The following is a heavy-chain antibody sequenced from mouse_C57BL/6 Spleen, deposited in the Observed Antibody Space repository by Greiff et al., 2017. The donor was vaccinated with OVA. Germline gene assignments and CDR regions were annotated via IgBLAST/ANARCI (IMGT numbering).Heavy chain of an antibody. CDR3: AREGFYDGYYDAMDY. CDR1: GYTFTSYW. D-gene: IGHD2-3*01. Sequence: QVQLQQPGAELVKPGASVQLSCKASGYTFTSYWMHWVKQRPGRGLEWIGRLDPNRGGTKYNEKFKSKATLTVDKPSSTAYMQLSSLTSEDSAVYYCAREGFYDGYYDAMDYWGQGTSVTVSS. V-gene: IGHV1-72*01. J-gene: IGHJ4*01. CDR2: LDPNRGGT.